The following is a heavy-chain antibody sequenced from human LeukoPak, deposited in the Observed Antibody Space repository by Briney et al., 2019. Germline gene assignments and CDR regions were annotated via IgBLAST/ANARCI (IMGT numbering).Heavy chain of an antibody. D-gene: IGHD6-13*01. CDR2: INPNSGGT. Sequence: ASVKVSCKASGYTFTGYYMNWVRQAPGQGLEWMGWINPNSGGTNYAQKFQGRVTMTGDTSISTAYMELSSLRSDDTAVYYCASRKQQLVRSGHSFDYWGQGTLVTISS. CDR3: ASRKQQLVRSGHSFDY. CDR1: GYTFTGYY. V-gene: IGHV1-2*02. J-gene: IGHJ4*02.